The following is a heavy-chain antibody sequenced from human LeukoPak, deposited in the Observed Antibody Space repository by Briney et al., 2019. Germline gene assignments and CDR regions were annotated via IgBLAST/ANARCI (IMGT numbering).Heavy chain of an antibody. CDR1: GYTFTNYG. J-gene: IGHJ4*02. D-gene: IGHD2-2*01. CDR3: ARDAPYCSSTSCYAGRYFDY. CDR2: ISAYNGNT. V-gene: IGHV1-18*01. Sequence: ASVKVSCKASGYTFTNYGFSWVRQAPGQGLEWMGWISAYNGNTNYAQELQGRVTMTTDTSTSTAYMELRSLRSDDTAVYYCARDAPYCSSTSCYAGRYFDYWGRGTLVTVSS.